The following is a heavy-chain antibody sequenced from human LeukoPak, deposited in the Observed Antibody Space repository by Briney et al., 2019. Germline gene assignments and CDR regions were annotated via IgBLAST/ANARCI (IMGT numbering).Heavy chain of an antibody. D-gene: IGHD6-19*01. Sequence: ASVKVSCKASGGTFSSYAISWVRQAPGQGLEWMGRIIPIFGTANYAQKFQGRVTITTDESTSTPYMELSSLRSEDTAVYYCARRGSGWYEYWGQGTLVTVSS. CDR1: GGTFSSYA. CDR3: ARRGSGWYEY. V-gene: IGHV1-69*05. CDR2: IIPIFGTA. J-gene: IGHJ4*02.